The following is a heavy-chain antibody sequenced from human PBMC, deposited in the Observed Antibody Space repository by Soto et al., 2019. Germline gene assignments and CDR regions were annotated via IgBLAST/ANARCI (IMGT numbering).Heavy chain of an antibody. CDR2: VDHSGST. CDR3: ARGRKEYSSSWDVD. D-gene: IGHD6-13*01. CDR1: GGSFSGYC. Sequence: WETLSLTFAVYGGSFSGYCWSWIRQPPGKGLEWIGEVDHSGSTNYNPSLKSRVTISVDTSKNQFSLKLSSVTAADTAVYYSARGRKEYSSSWDVDWGQGTLVTVS. V-gene: IGHV4-34*01. J-gene: IGHJ4*02.